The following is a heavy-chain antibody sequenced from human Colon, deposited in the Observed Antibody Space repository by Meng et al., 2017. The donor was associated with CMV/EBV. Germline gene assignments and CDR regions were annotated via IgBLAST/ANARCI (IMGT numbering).Heavy chain of an antibody. J-gene: IGHJ4*02. CDR1: GFSVSDSY. V-gene: IGHV3-53*01. CDR3: GRDSLGVVAATD. Sequence: GGSLRLSCAASGFSVSDSYMTWVRHLPGKGLEWISIIFSGGSTYYADSVRGRFTISRDNSENTLHLQMNNLRAEDTAMYYCGRDSLGVVAATDWGRGTQVTVSS. CDR2: IFSGGST. D-gene: IGHD3-16*01.